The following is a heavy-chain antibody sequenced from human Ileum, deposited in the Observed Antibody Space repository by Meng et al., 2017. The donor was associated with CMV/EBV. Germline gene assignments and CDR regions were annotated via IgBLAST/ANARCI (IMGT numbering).Heavy chain of an antibody. V-gene: IGHV3-74*01. CDR1: GFTFSTYW. Sequence: GGSLRLSCAASGFTFSTYWMHWVRQAPGKGLVWVSRINPDGSRRDYADSVKGRFTISRDNAKNTLYLQMNSLRAEDTAVYYCARYYYGQLYYFDYWGQGTLVTVSS. J-gene: IGHJ4*02. D-gene: IGHD3-10*01. CDR2: INPDGSRR. CDR3: ARYYYGQLYYFDY.